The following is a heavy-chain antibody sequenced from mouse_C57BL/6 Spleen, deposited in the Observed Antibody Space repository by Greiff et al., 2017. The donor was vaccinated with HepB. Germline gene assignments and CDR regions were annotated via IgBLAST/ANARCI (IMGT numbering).Heavy chain of an antibody. J-gene: IGHJ4*01. Sequence: EVMLVESGGGLVKPGGSLKLPCAASGFTFSDYGMHWVRQAPEKGLEWVAYISSGSSTIYYADTVKGRFTISRDNAKNPLFLHMTSLRSEDAAMYYCARTGTAQATLYYYASDCWSQGTSVSVSS. CDR2: ISSGSSTI. CDR3: ARTGTAQATLYYYASDC. CDR1: GFTFSDYG. V-gene: IGHV5-17*01. D-gene: IGHD3-2*02.